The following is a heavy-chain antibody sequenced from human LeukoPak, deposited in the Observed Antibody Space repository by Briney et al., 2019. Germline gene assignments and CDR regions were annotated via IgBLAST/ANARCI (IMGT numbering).Heavy chain of an antibody. CDR2: ISYSGVVK. CDR3: ARVSAYRYGSGSYYYFDN. CDR1: GYTFSDYG. Sequence: PGGSLRLSCTASGYTFSDYGMHWVRQAPGKGLEWLSVISYSGVVKFYADSVKGRFTVSRDNAREAVYLQMHSLRAEDTAVYYCARVSAYRYGSGSYYYFDNWGQGTLVAVSS. D-gene: IGHD3-10*01. V-gene: IGHV3-33*08. J-gene: IGHJ4*02.